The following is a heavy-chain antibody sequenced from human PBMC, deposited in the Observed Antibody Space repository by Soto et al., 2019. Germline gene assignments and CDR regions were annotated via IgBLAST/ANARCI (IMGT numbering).Heavy chain of an antibody. D-gene: IGHD1-1*01. CDR2: IIPILGIA. V-gene: IGHV1-69*02. J-gene: IGHJ6*03. Sequence: SVKVSCKASGGTFSSYTISWVRQAPGQGLEWMGRIIPILGIANYAQKFQGRVTITADKSTSTAYMELSSLRSEDTAVYYCARVRKTGLRYNYRYYYYYMDVWGKGTTVTVSS. CDR3: ARVRKTGLRYNYRYYYYYMDV. CDR1: GGTFSSYT.